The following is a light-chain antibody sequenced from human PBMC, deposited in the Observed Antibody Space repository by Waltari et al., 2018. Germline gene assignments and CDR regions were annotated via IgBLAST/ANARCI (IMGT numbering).Light chain of an antibody. CDR1: QGINNY. CDR3: QQYDNFPLT. J-gene: IGKJ4*01. Sequence: DIQMTQSPSSLSASVGDRVTINCRASQGINNYLSWYQQKPGKDPKRLIYSASHLEDGVPSRFSGSGSGTDYSLTISSLQPEDIATYYCQQYDNFPLTFGGGTKVEIK. V-gene: IGKV1-33*01. CDR2: SAS.